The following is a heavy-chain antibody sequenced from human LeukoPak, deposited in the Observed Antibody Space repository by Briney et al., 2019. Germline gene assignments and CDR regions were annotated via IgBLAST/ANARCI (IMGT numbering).Heavy chain of an antibody. Sequence: GSLRLSCAASGFPFSNAWMSWVRQAPGKGLEWVGRIKSKTDGGTTDYAAPVKGRFTISRDDSKNTLYLQMNSLKTEDTAVYYCTTDNGEDYGDYLLYYFDYWGQGTLVTVSS. CDR2: IKSKTDGGTT. CDR1: GFPFSNAW. D-gene: IGHD4-17*01. J-gene: IGHJ4*02. CDR3: TTDNGEDYGDYLLYYFDY. V-gene: IGHV3-15*01.